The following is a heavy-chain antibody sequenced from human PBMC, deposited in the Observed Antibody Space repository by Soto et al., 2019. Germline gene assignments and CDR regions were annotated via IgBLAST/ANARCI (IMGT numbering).Heavy chain of an antibody. CDR1: GGTFNGYG. V-gene: IGHV1-69*06. D-gene: IGHD3-10*01. CDR2: TVPVFDTS. Sequence: QVQLVQSGAVVKKPGSSVEVSCKASGGTFNGYGISWVRQAPGQGLEWMGGTVPVFDTSKYAPRFQGRVTITADKSTSTAYMELSSVRSEETAIYFCARGVSNSGAYYTGPSAYDIWGLGTLVIVSS. CDR3: ARGVSNSGAYYTGPSAYDI. J-gene: IGHJ3*02.